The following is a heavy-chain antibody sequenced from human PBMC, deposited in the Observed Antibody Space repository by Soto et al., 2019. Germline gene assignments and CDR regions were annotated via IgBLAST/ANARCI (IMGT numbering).Heavy chain of an antibody. CDR3: ARDRYGSGMYYYFDY. CDR2: IWFDGSNE. D-gene: IGHD3-10*01. J-gene: IGHJ4*02. Sequence: GGSLRLSCAASGFTISSYGLHWVRQAPGKGLEWVALIWFDGSNEYYADSVEGRFTISRDNSKNTLYLQMNSLRPEDTAVYYCARDRYGSGMYYYFDYWGQGTLVTVS. V-gene: IGHV3-33*01. CDR1: GFTISSYG.